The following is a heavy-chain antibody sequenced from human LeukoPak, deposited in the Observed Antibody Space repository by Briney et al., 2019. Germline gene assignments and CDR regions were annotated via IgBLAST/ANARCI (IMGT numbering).Heavy chain of an antibody. J-gene: IGHJ2*01. Sequence: SETLSLTCTVSGGSISSSSYYWGWIRQPPGKGLEWIGSIYYSGSTYYNPSLKSRVTISVDTSKNHFSLKLSSVTAADTAVYYCARRPTSAHYDILTGYYLYWYFDLWGRGTLVTVSS. CDR2: IYYSGST. V-gene: IGHV4-39*02. CDR3: ARRPTSAHYDILTGYYLYWYFDL. D-gene: IGHD3-9*01. CDR1: GGSISSSSYY.